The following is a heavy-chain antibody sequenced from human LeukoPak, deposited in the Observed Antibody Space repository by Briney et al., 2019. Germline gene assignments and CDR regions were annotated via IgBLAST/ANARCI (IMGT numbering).Heavy chain of an antibody. J-gene: IGHJ4*02. CDR2: IRKDGSDK. CDR1: GFSFNSYW. V-gene: IGHV3-7*03. D-gene: IGHD3-9*01. Sequence: GGSPRLSCAASGFSFNSYWMSWVRQAPGKGLEWVAHIRKDGSDKYYLDSVKARFTISRDNVKNLVHLQMNGLRAEDTAVYYCARDRGLRYFDSFDFWGQGTRVTVSS. CDR3: ARDRGLRYFDSFDF.